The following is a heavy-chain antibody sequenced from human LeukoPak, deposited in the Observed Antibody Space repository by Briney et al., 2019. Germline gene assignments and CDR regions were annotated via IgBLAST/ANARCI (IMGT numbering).Heavy chain of an antibody. CDR2: ISYVGSNK. J-gene: IGHJ4*02. V-gene: IGHV3-30*01. CDR3: ARDRSQRAYSYGPDGE. CDR1: GFTFSSYA. D-gene: IGHD5-18*01. Sequence: GGSLRLSCAASGFTFSSYAMHWVRQAPGKGLEWAAVISYVGSNKFYADSVKGRFTISRDNSKNTLFLQMNSLRAEDTAVYYCARDRSQRAYSYGPDGEWGQGTLVTVSS.